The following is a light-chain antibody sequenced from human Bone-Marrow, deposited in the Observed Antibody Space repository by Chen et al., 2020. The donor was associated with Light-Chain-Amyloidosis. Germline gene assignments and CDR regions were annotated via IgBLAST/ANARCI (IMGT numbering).Light chain of an antibody. J-gene: IGLJ3*02. CDR2: KDN. CDR1: ALPNQD. V-gene: IGLV3-25*03. Sequence: SHHLTQPRSVSVSPGQTARVTRSGDALPNQDTSWYQQKPGQAPVLVIYKDNERPSGIPERFSGSRSGTTVTMTISGVQAEDEADYYCQSADRSGTSLVFGGGTKVTVL. CDR3: QSADRSGTSLV.